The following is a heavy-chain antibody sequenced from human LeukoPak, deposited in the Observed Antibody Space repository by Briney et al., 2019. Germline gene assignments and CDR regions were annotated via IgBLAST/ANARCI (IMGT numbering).Heavy chain of an antibody. Sequence: PGGSLRLSCAASGFTFSSYAMSWVRQAPGKGPEWVSAISGSGGSTYYADSVKGRFTISRDNSKNTLYLQMNSLRAEDTAVYYCARSLRNAFDIWGQGTMVTVSS. V-gene: IGHV3-23*01. J-gene: IGHJ3*02. CDR3: ARSLRNAFDI. D-gene: IGHD3-3*01. CDR1: GFTFSSYA. CDR2: ISGSGGST.